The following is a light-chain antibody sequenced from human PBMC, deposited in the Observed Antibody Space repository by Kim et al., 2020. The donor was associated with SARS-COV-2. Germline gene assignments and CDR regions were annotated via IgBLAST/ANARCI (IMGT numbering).Light chain of an antibody. J-gene: IGKJ5*01. CDR3: QQYYNLPIT. V-gene: IGKV1-33*01. CDR1: QDISNY. CDR2: DAS. Sequence: ATVGDRVTVTCQASQDISNYLNWYQQKPGKAPELLIYDASNLETGVPSRFSGSGSGTDFTFTISSLQPEDIATYYCQQYYNLPITFGQGTRLEIK.